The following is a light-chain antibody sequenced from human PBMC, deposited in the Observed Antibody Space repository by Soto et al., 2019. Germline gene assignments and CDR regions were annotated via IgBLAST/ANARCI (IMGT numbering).Light chain of an antibody. CDR2: EDN. J-gene: IGLJ3*02. CDR1: SGSIASNY. V-gene: IGLV6-57*03. Sequence: NFMLTQPPSVSESPGKTVTISCTRSSGSIASNYVQWYQQRPGSAPTTVIYEDNQRPSGVPDRFSGSIDSSSNSASLTISGLKTEDEAYYYGQSYDSSNLWVFGGGTKLTVL. CDR3: QSYDSSNLWV.